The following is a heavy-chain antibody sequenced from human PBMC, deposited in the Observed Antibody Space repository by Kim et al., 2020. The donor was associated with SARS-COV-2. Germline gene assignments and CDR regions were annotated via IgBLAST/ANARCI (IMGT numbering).Heavy chain of an antibody. J-gene: IGHJ5*02. CDR2: IDPSDSYT. V-gene: IGHV5-10-1*01. CDR3: ARVRAAGTGWFDP. CDR1: GYSFTSYW. Sequence: GESLKISCKGSGYSFTSYWINWVRQMPGKGLEWMGRIDPSDSYTDYSPSFQGHVSISVDKSTSTAYLQCSSLKASDTAMYYCARVRAAGTGWFDPCGQGT. D-gene: IGHD6-13*01.